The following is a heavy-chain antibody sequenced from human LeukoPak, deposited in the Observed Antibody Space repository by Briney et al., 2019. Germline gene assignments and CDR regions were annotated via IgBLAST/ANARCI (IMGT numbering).Heavy chain of an antibody. CDR1: RFYFSNYW. V-gene: IGHV3-7*01. Sequence: PGGSLRLSCAASRFYFSNYWMSWVRQAPGKGLEWLANINLDGTQKYYVDSVNGRFTISRDNVRNSLYLQMNSLRAEDTAVYYCARDTADFQGLDIWGQGTKVTVSS. CDR2: INLDGTQK. J-gene: IGHJ3*02. D-gene: IGHD3-3*01. CDR3: ARDTADFQGLDI.